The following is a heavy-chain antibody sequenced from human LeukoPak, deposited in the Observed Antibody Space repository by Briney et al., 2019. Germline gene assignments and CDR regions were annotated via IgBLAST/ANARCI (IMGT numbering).Heavy chain of an antibody. CDR1: GYTFTSYG. Sequence: ASVKVSCKASGYTFTSYGISWVRQAPGQGLERMGWISAYNGNTNYAQKLQGRVTMTRNTSISTAYMELSSLRSEDTAVYYCARFGYCSGGSCYYYYGMDVWGQGTTVTVSS. D-gene: IGHD2-15*01. CDR2: ISAYNGNT. V-gene: IGHV1-18*01. CDR3: ARFGYCSGGSCYYYYGMDV. J-gene: IGHJ6*02.